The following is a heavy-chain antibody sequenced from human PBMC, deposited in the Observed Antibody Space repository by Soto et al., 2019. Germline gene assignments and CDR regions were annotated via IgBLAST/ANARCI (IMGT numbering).Heavy chain of an antibody. V-gene: IGHV4-59*08. Sequence: SETLSLTCTVSGGSISSYYWSWIRQPPGKGLEWIGYIDYSGSTNYNPSLKSRVTMSVDTSKNQFSLKLSSVTAADTAVYYCARQSFYDGSGSLVHYYGIDVRGQGTTVTVSS. CDR3: ARQSFYDGSGSLVHYYGIDV. J-gene: IGHJ6*02. CDR1: GGSISSYY. D-gene: IGHD3-10*01. CDR2: IDYSGST.